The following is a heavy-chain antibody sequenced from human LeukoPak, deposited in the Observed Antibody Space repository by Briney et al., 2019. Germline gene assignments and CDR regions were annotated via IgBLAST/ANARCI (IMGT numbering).Heavy chain of an antibody. D-gene: IGHD5-12*01. CDR1: VFTFSTYW. CDR3: ARAHFGGYDY. Sequence: PGGSLRLSCAVAVFTFSTYWMSWVRQAPGKGLEWVANIKQDGSEKYYVDSVKGRFTISRDHANYSLYLQMNSLRAEDTAVYYCARAHFGGYDYWGQGTLGTVSS. V-gene: IGHV3-7*01. J-gene: IGHJ4*02. CDR2: IKQDGSEK.